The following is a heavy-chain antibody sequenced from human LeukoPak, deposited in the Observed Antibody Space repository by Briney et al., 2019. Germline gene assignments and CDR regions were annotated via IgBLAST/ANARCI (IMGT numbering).Heavy chain of an antibody. D-gene: IGHD5-18*01. CDR2: IHYTGIT. J-gene: IGHJ4*02. CDR3: ARADGYTYGLDY. Sequence: SETLSLTCIVSGGSISSYYWSWIRQPPGKGLECIGYIHYTGITNYNPSLESRVTISLDTSKNQFSLKLRSVTAADTAVYYCARADGYTYGLDYWGQGTLVTVSS. CDR1: GGSISSYY. V-gene: IGHV4-59*01.